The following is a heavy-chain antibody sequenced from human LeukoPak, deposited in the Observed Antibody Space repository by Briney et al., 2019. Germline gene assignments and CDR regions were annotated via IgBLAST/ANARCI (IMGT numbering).Heavy chain of an antibody. D-gene: IGHD3-22*01. CDR2: ISSSSSYI. V-gene: IGHV3-21*01. CDR3: ARPGGTYYYDSSGPGPYFQH. CDR1: GFTFSSYS. Sequence: GGSLTLSCAASGFTFSSYSMNWVRQAPGKGLEWVSSISSSSSYIYYADSVKGRFTISRDDAKNSLYLQMNSLRAEDTAVYYCARPGGTYYYDSSGPGPYFQHWGQGTLVTVSS. J-gene: IGHJ1*01.